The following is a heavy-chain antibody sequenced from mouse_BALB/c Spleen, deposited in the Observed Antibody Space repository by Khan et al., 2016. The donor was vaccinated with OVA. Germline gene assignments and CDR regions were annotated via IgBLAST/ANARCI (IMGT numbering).Heavy chain of an antibody. Sequence: EVQLVESGGDLVKLGGSLKLSCAASGFTFSTYGMSWVRQTPDKRLEWVATVSTGGGYTYYPDSVQGRFTISRDNAKNTLYLQMSGLKSEDTAMFYCTRLAYYYDSEGFAYWGQGTLVTVSA. CDR3: TRLAYYYDSEGFAY. J-gene: IGHJ3*01. CDR2: VSTGGGYT. D-gene: IGHD1-1*01. V-gene: IGHV5-6*01. CDR1: GFTFSTYG.